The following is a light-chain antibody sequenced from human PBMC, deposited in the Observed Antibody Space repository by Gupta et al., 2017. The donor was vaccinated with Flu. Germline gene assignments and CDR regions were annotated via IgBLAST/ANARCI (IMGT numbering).Light chain of an antibody. CDR3: QQQYKFPLT. J-gene: IGKJ2*01. CDR2: EVT. V-gene: IGKV5-2*01. Sequence: ETTLTQSPAFMSATPGDKVSISCKASQDIDDDLNWYQQKPGEAPIFIIQEVTTLVPGIPPRFSGSGYGTDFTLTLDNIQSEDAAYYCCQQQYKFPLTFGQGTKLDIK. CDR1: QDIDDD.